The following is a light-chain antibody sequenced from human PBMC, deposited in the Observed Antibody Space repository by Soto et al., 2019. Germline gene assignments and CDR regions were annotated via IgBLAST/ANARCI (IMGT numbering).Light chain of an antibody. CDR3: HKYSSVPV. J-gene: IGKJ3*01. CDR1: QGIRNF. CDR2: AAS. Sequence: DIQMTQSPTSLSASVGDRVTITCRASQGIRNFVAWYQQKPGKAPKLLIYAASTLQSGVPSRFSGSGSGTDFTPTSNRLQPEDVASYYCHKYSSVPVFGPGTKVEIK. V-gene: IGKV1-27*01.